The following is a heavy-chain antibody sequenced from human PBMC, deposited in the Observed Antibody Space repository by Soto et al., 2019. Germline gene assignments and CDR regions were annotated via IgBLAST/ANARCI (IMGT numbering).Heavy chain of an antibody. Sequence: QVQLVQSGAEVKKPGSSVKVSCKASGGTFSSFPIAWVRQAPGQGLEWVGRIMPIFGTTKYAQNFRDRVTIYADESTSTAYMELSSLRFEDTAVYYCAMIEYSSGSDYWGQGTLVTVFS. CDR1: GGTFSSFP. J-gene: IGHJ4*02. CDR2: IMPIFGTT. CDR3: AMIEYSSGSDY. D-gene: IGHD6-19*01. V-gene: IGHV1-69*18.